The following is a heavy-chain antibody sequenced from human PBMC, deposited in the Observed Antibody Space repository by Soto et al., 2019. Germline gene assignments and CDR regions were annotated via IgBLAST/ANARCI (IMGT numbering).Heavy chain of an antibody. CDR1: GYMFNSYG. J-gene: IGHJ4*02. CDR2: ISGYNGKT. CDR3: SRDETYSAGWYFEH. Sequence: QVQLVQSGGELREPGASVKVSCKTSGYMFNSYGMSWLRQAPRRGLEWMGWISGYNGKTDLAQKFQDRVTVKIETSTTTVYLEVKSLRSDDTAVYYCSRDETYSAGWYFEHWGQGTLVTVPS. D-gene: IGHD6-19*01. V-gene: IGHV1-18*01.